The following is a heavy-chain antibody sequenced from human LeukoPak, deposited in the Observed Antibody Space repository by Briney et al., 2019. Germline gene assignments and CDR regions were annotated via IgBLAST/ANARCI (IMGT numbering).Heavy chain of an antibody. CDR1: GFTFSSYE. V-gene: IGHV3-48*03. J-gene: IGHJ4*02. D-gene: IGHD6-6*01. CDR3: ARDFERRGSSSVDY. CDR2: ISGSGSTI. Sequence: PGGSLRLSCAASGFTFSSYEMNWVRQAPGKGLEWVSYISGSGSTIYYADSVKGRFTISRDNAKNSLYLRMNSLRAEDTAVYYCARDFERRGSSSVDYWGQGTLVTVSS.